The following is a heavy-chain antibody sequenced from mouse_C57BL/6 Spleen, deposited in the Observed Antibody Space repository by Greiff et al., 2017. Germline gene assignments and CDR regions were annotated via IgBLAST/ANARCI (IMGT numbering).Heavy chain of an antibody. CDR2: ISDGGSYT. V-gene: IGHV5-4*01. CDR1: GFTFSSYA. J-gene: IGHJ4*01. Sequence: EVNLVESGGGLVKPGGSLKLSCAASGFTFSSYAMSWVRQTPEKRLEWVATISDGGSYTYYPDNVKGRFTISRDNAKNNLYLQMSHLKSEDTAMYYCARDLITTESATGAMDYWGQGTSVTVSS. D-gene: IGHD1-2*01. CDR3: ARDLITTESATGAMDY.